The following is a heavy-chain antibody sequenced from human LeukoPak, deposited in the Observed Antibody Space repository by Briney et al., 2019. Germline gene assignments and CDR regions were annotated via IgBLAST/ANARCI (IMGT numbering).Heavy chain of an antibody. CDR1: GGSISSYY. Sequence: SETLSLTCTVSGGSISSYYWSWIRQPAGKGLEWIGRIYTSGSTNYNPSLKSRVTMSVDTSKNQFSLKLSSVTAADTAVYYCARGQERIAARSWYFDLWGRGTLVTVSS. CDR3: ARGQERIAARSWYFDL. CDR2: IYTSGST. J-gene: IGHJ2*01. V-gene: IGHV4-4*07. D-gene: IGHD6-6*01.